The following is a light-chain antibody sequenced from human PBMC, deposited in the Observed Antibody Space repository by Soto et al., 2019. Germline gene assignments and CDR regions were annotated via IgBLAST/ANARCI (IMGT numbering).Light chain of an antibody. CDR2: AAS. V-gene: IGKV1-39*01. Sequence: DIQMTQSPSSLSASLGDRVTITCRASQSISNYLNWYQQKPGKAPKLLIYAASSLQPEVPSRFSGGGSGTDFTLSISSLQPEDFATYYCQQSFSRLTFGGGTKVEIK. CDR3: QQSFSRLT. CDR1: QSISNY. J-gene: IGKJ4*01.